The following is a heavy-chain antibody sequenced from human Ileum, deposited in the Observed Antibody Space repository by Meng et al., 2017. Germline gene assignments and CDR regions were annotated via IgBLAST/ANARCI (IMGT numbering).Heavy chain of an antibody. V-gene: IGHV4-4*02. CDR3: VRNEGYSLGD. Sequence: VRLQESGPGLVKLSGTLSLTCAVSGDSISSRDWWSWVRQPPGKGLEWIGEISQESGRTNYNPSLKSRVTISLDKSKNQFSLNLNSVTAADTAVYYCVRNEGYSLGDWGQGTLVTVSS. J-gene: IGHJ4*02. CDR2: ISQESGRT. D-gene: IGHD2-21*01. CDR1: GDSISSRDW.